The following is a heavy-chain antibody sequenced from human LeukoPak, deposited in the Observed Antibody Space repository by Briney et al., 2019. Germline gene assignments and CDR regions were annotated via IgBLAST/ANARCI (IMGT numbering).Heavy chain of an antibody. J-gene: IGHJ5*02. Sequence: ASVKVSCNASGYTFTTYYIHWIRQPPAQGLEWMGIINPSGGSTTYAQNFQGRVTITRDTSTSTVYMELSSLRSDDTAVYYCARGTTEGFDPWGQGTLVTVSS. CDR3: ARGTTEGFDP. CDR1: GYTFTTYY. CDR2: INPSGGST. D-gene: IGHD1/OR15-1a*01. V-gene: IGHV1-46*01.